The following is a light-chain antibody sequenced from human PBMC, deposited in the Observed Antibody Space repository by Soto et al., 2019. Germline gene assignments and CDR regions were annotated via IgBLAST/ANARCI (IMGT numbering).Light chain of an antibody. CDR2: AAS. CDR1: QSISSY. Sequence: DIQMTQSPSSLSASVGDRVTITCRASQSISSYLNWYQQKPGKAPKLLLYAASSLQSGVPSRFSGSGSGTDFPLTISSLQPEDFATYYCQQSYSTPFTFGPGTKVDIK. CDR3: QQSYSTPFT. V-gene: IGKV1-39*01. J-gene: IGKJ3*01.